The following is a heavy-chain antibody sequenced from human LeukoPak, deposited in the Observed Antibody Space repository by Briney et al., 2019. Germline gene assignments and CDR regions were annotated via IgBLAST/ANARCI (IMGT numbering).Heavy chain of an antibody. Sequence: GGSLRLSCAASGFTFSSHAMNWVRQAPGKGLEWGAVISYDGSNKCYVDSVKCRFTISRDNSRNTLYLQMNSLRAEDTAVYYCAKTGSPIVGATGFNYWGQGTLVTVSS. CDR1: GFTFSSHA. J-gene: IGHJ4*02. CDR2: ISYDGSNK. D-gene: IGHD1-26*01. V-gene: IGHV3-30*18. CDR3: AKTGSPIVGATGFNY.